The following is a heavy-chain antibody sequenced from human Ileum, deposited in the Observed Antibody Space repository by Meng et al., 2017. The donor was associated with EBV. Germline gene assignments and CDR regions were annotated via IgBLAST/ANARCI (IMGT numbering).Heavy chain of an antibody. D-gene: IGHD3-22*01. CDR1: GFSLSISGVG. Sequence: QITLKVSGPTLXXXXXPXTLXXXXSGFSLSISGVGVGWIRQPPGKALEWLALIYWDDDKRYSPSLKSRLTITKDTSKNQVVLTMTNMDPVDTATYYCTHRPMTSAYYYFDYWGQGTLVTVSS. CDR3: THRPMTSAYYYFDY. V-gene: IGHV2-5*02. J-gene: IGHJ4*02. CDR2: IYWDDDK.